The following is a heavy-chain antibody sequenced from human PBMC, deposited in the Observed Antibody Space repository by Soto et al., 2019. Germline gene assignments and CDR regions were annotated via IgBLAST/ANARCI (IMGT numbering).Heavy chain of an antibody. CDR2: IKQDGSEK. V-gene: IGHV3-7*01. CDR3: ARVSYSNAFDY. Sequence: GGSLRLSCAASGVTFSSYWMSWVRQAPGKGLEWVANIKQDGSEKYYVDSVKGRFTISRDNAKNSLYLQMNSLRAEDTAVYYCARVSYSNAFDYWGQGTLVTVSS. D-gene: IGHD6-13*01. CDR1: GVTFSSYW. J-gene: IGHJ4*02.